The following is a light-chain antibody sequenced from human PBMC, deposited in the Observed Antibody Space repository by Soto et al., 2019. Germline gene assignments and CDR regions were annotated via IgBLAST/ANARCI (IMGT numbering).Light chain of an antibody. J-gene: IGKJ4*01. CDR2: WAS. CDR3: QQYYSTPLT. CDR1: QSVLYSSNNKNY. V-gene: IGKV4-1*01. Sequence: DIVMTQSPDSLAVSLGERATINCKSSQSVLYSSNNKNYLAWYHQKPGQPPRLPISWASTRESGVPDRFSGSGSGTDFTLTISSLQAEDVAVYYCQQYYSTPLTFGGGTKVEIK.